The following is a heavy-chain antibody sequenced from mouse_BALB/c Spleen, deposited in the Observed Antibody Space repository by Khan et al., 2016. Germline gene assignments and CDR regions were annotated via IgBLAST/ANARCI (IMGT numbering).Heavy chain of an antibody. Sequence: VQLQESGAELARPGASVKMSCKASGYTFTSYMMHWVKQRPGQGLEWIGYINPSSGYTNYNQKFKDKATLTADKSSSTAYMQLSSLTSEDSAVYYCAIYYDYFDYWGQGTTLTVSS. J-gene: IGHJ2*01. V-gene: IGHV1-4*01. CDR3: AIYYDYFDY. CDR2: INPSSGYT. D-gene: IGHD2-4*01. CDR1: GYTFTSYM.